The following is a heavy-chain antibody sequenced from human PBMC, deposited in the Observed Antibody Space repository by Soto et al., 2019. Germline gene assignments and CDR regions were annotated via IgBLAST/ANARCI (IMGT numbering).Heavy chain of an antibody. J-gene: IGHJ4*02. V-gene: IGHV1-18*01. CDR3: ARDYSSSEFDY. CDR2: SSTYSDHT. D-gene: IGHD3-22*01. Sequence: QVQLVQSGAEVKKPGASVKVSCKASGYTFTSFGISWVRQVPGHGLEWMGWSSTYSDHTNYAQNLQGRVTMTTDSSTNTAHMELRSLTSGDTAVYYCARDYSSSEFDYWGQGTLVTVSS. CDR1: GYTFTSFG.